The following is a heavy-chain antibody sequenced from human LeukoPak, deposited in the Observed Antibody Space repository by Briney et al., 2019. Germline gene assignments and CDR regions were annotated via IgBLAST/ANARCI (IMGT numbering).Heavy chain of an antibody. CDR3: ARGPGYCSSTSCPEVDY. V-gene: IGHV3-30*03. D-gene: IGHD2-2*01. CDR2: ISYDGSNK. CDR1: GFTFSSYG. J-gene: IGHJ4*02. Sequence: PGGSLRLSCAASGFTFSSYGMHWVRQAPGKGLEWVAVISYDGSNKYYADSVKGRFTISRDNSKNTLYLQMNSLRAEDTAVYYCARGPGYCSSTSCPEVDYWGQGTLVTVSS.